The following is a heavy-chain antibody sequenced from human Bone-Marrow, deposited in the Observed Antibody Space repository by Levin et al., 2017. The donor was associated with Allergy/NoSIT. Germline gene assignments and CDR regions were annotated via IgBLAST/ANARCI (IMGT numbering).Heavy chain of an antibody. CDR1: GFTFSDHY. Sequence: PGGSLRLSCAATGFTFSDHYMSWIRQSPGKGLEWLSYISSSGNTIYYAESVKGRFTISRDDAKNSLYLQMHSLRTDDTAVYYCAGGMQRLWQDFDYWGQGTLVTVSS. V-gene: IGHV3-11*01. D-gene: IGHD5-24*01. CDR2: ISSSGNTI. CDR3: AGGMQRLWQDFDY. J-gene: IGHJ4*02.